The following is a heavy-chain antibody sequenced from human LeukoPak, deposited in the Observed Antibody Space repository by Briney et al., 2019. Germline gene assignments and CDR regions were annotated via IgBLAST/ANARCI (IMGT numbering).Heavy chain of an antibody. CDR3: TTNAAALDY. J-gene: IGHJ4*02. CDR1: GGTFSSYA. V-gene: IGHV1-2*02. D-gene: IGHD6-13*01. CDR2: MNPSDNGV. Sequence: ASVKVSCKASGGTFSSYAISWVRQAPGQGLEWMGWMNPSDNGVNYAQKFQGRVAMTRDTSISTAYVEVTRLTSDDTAVYYCTTNAAALDYWGQGTLVTVSS.